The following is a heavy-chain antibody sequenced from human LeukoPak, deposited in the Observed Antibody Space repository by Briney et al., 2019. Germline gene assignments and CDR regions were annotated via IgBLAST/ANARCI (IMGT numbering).Heavy chain of an antibody. J-gene: IGHJ3*02. V-gene: IGHV3-23*01. CDR1: GFTFSSYA. CDR3: AKAPYDYVWGSYRSDGAFDI. D-gene: IGHD3-16*02. CDR2: ISGSGGST. Sequence: GGSLRLSCAASGFTFSSYAMSWLRQPPGKGLEWVSAISGSGGSTYYADSVKGRFTISRDNSKNTLYLQMNSLRAEDTAVYYCAKAPYDYVWGSYRSDGAFDIWGQGTMVTVSS.